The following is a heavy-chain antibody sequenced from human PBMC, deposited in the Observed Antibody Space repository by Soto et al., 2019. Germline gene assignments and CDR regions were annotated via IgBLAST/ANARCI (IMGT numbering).Heavy chain of an antibody. V-gene: IGHV1-18*01. D-gene: IGHD4-4*01. J-gene: IGHJ6*03. CDR3: ARGTTVTTTPTYYYMDV. CDR2: ISGYKAKT. Sequence: QVQLVQSGAEVKKPGASVKASCTASGYSFTSYGISWVRQAPGQGLEWMGWISGYKAKTKYAQKFQGRVTMTTDTSTSTAYMDLRSLRSDDTAVYYCARGTTVTTTPTYYYMDVWGKGTTVTVSS. CDR1: GYSFTSYG.